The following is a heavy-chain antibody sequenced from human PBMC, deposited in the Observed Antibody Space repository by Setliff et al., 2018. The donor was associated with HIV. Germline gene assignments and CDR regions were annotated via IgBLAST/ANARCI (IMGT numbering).Heavy chain of an antibody. V-gene: IGHV1-69*06. CDR2: IIPIFGTA. Sequence: SVKVSCKVSGGTFSSYAISWVRQAPGQGLEWMGRIIPIFGTANYAQKFQGGVTITADKSTSTAYMALSSLRSEDTAVYYCARDPGEGGGGFLDWTIGYYYMDVWGKGATVTVSS. CDR1: GGTFSSYA. D-gene: IGHD3-3*01. J-gene: IGHJ6*03. CDR3: ARDPGEGGGGFLDWTIGYYYMDV.